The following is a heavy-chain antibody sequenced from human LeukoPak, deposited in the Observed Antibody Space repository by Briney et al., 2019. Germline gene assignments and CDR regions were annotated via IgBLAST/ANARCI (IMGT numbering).Heavy chain of an antibody. V-gene: IGHV3-64*01. J-gene: IGHJ4*02. CDR1: GFTFSSYA. CDR3: ARAGGGYEIVDY. D-gene: IGHD5-12*01. CDR2: ISSNGGST. Sequence: PGGSLRLSCAASGFTFSSYAMHWVRQAPGKGLEYVSAISSNGGSTYYANSVKGRFTISRDNSKNTLYLQMGSLRAEDMAVYYCARAGGGYEIVDYWGQGTLVTVSS.